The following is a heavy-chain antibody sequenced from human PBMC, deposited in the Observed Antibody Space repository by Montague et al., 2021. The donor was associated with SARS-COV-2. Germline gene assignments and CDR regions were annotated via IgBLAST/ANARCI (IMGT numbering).Heavy chain of an antibody. V-gene: IGHV4-39*01. J-gene: IGHJ4*02. Sequence: SETLSLTCSVSGVSIRTSDYYWGWIRQPPGKGLEWIGAIDYSGYTYYTPSLKSRVTISLDTSKNQFYLRLNSVTAADTAIYYCVSHSRILVLWGQGTLVTV. CDR1: GVSIRTSDYY. CDR2: IDYSGYT. D-gene: IGHD3-22*01. CDR3: VSHSRILVL.